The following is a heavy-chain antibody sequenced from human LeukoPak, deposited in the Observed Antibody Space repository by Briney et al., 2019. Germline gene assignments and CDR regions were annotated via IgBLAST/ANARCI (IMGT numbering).Heavy chain of an antibody. CDR2: TFTSGSA. J-gene: IGHJ4*02. CDR3: AGTRIIWFGESRATLDY. CDR1: TTSINDFY. V-gene: IGHV4-4*07. D-gene: IGHD3-10*01. Sequence: PSETLSLTCTISTTSINDFYWTWIRQPAGKGLEYVGHTFTSGSADYNASLKNRLTMSVDTSKNQVSLKLYSVTAADTAVYYCAGTRIIWFGESRATLDYWGQGTQVTVSS.